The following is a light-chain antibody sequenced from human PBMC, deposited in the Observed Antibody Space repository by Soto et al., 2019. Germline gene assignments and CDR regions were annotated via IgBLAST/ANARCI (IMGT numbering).Light chain of an antibody. CDR1: QSISSN. CDR2: AAS. V-gene: IGKV1-39*01. J-gene: IGKJ2*01. CDR3: QQSYSIPYT. Sequence: DIQMTQSASSLSASVGDRVTITCRASQSISSNLNWHQQKPGKAPKVLIYAASSLQSGVPSRFSGSGSGTDFTLTISSLQPEDFAIYYCQQSYSIPYTFGQGTKLEIK.